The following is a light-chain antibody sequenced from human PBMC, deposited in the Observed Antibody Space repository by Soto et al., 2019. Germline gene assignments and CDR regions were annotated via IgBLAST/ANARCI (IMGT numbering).Light chain of an antibody. CDR1: SGHSSYA. J-gene: IGLJ2*01. V-gene: IGLV4-69*01. Sequence: QLVLTQSPSASASLGASVTLTCTLSSGHSSYAIAWHQQQPEKGPRYLMKLNSDGSHSKGDGIPDRFSGSSSGAERYLTISSLQSEDEADYYCQNWGNGIQVFGGGTKLTVL. CDR2: LNSDGSH. CDR3: QNWGNGIQV.